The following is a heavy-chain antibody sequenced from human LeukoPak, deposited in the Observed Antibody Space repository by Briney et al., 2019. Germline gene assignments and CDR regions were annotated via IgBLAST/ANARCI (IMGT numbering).Heavy chain of an antibody. D-gene: IGHD2-8*01. CDR2: INHSGST. J-gene: IGHJ4*02. V-gene: IGHV4-34*01. CDR1: GGSFSGYY. Sequence: SETLSLTCAVYGGSFSGYYWSWIRQPPGKGLEWIGEINHSGSTNYNPSLKSRATISVDTSKNQFSLKLSSVTAADTAVYYCARGQSGTKYYFDYWGQGTLVTVSS. CDR3: ARGQSGTKYYFDY.